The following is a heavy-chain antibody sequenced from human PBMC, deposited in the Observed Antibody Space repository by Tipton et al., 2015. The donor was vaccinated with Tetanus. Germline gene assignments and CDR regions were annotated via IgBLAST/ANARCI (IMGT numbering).Heavy chain of an antibody. V-gene: IGHV3-23*01. CDR3: AKAWGAVVTLDY. D-gene: IGHD3-22*01. J-gene: IGHJ4*02. Sequence: SLRLSCAASGFRFNSYAMSWVRQAPGKGLEWVSGILAGGGSTYYADSVKGRFTVSRDNSQDTVSLQMNNLRADDTAVYYCAKAWGAVVTLDYWGQGTLVTVSS. CDR1: GFRFNSYA. CDR2: ILAGGGST.